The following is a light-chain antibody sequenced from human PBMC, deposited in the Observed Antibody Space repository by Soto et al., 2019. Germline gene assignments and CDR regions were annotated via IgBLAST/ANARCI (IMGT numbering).Light chain of an antibody. CDR3: QHYDDVLVT. Sequence: DIQLTQSPSSLSASVGETVTVTCQASQDISVYLNWYQEKPGKAPTLLIYDASNLKTGVPSRFSGLGSGTHFTLTISNLQPEDIPTYFCQHYDDVLVTFGGGTKVDIK. J-gene: IGKJ4*01. CDR1: QDISVY. CDR2: DAS. V-gene: IGKV1-33*01.